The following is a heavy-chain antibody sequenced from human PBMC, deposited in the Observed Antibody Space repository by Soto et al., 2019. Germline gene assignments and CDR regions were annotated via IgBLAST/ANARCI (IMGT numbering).Heavy chain of an antibody. Sequence: QVQLVESGGGVVQPGRSLRLSCVASGFSISTYAMHWVRQAPGKGLEWVAVISFDGGYKYYVDSVKGRFTISRDNSKNTVHLQMNSLRAEDSAVYYCAKVSTGSFDYWGQGTLVTVSS. CDR2: ISFDGGYK. CDR1: GFSISTYA. D-gene: IGHD1-1*01. V-gene: IGHV3-30*18. CDR3: AKVSTGSFDY. J-gene: IGHJ4*02.